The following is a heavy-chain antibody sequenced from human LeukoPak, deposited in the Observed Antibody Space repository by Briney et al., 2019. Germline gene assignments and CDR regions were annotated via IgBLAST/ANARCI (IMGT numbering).Heavy chain of an antibody. V-gene: IGHV1-2*06. CDR3: AKPQGGGSSDWRFDL. D-gene: IGHD1-1*01. CDR2: INPNSGGT. Sequence: GASVKVSCKASGYSSTGYYMHWVRQAPGQGLEWMGRINPNSGGTNYAQKFQGRVTMTRDTSISTAYMELTRLRSDDTAVYYCAKPQGGGSSDWRFDLWGRGTLVSVSS. J-gene: IGHJ2*01. CDR1: GYSSTGYY.